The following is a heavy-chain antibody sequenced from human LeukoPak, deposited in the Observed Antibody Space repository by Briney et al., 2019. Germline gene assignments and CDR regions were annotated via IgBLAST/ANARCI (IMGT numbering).Heavy chain of an antibody. CDR1: GFTFSSYS. CDR2: ISSSSSYI. J-gene: IGHJ4*02. V-gene: IGHV3-21*01. CDR3: ARDIRFLEWLPSYFDY. Sequence: GGSLRLSCAASGFTFSSYSMNWVRQAPGKGLEWVSSISSSSSYIYYADSVKGRFTISRDNAKNSLYLQMNSLRAGDTAVYYCARDIRFLEWLPSYFDYWGQGTLVTVSS. D-gene: IGHD3-3*01.